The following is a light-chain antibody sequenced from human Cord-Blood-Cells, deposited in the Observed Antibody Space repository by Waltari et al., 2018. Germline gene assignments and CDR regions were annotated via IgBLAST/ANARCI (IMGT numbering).Light chain of an antibody. V-gene: IGKV3-15*01. CDR2: GAS. Sequence: VMTQSPATLSGSAGERATLSCRASQSVSSNLAWYQQKPGQAPRLLIYGASTRATGIPARFSGSGSGTEFTLTISSLQSEDFAVYYCQQYNNWPYTFGQGTKLEIK. CDR3: QQYNNWPYT. J-gene: IGKJ2*01. CDR1: QSVSSN.